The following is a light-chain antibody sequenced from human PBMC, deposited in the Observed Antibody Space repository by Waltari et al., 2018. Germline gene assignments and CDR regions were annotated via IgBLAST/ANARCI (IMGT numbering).Light chain of an antibody. CDR2: DAN. V-gene: IGLV3-10*01. J-gene: IGLJ2*01. Sequence: SFDLTQPPSVSVSPGQAASVTCSGDGLPTKLAYWFQKKSGQAPVLITHDANKRPSGIPERFSASSSGTRATLTISGAQVEGEADYFCYTEDSTWGAFGGGTKLTVL. CDR1: GLPTKL. CDR3: YTEDSTWGA.